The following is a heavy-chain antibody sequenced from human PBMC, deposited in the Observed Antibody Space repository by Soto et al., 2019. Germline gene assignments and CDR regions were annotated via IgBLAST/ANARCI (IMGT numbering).Heavy chain of an antibody. J-gene: IGHJ4*02. D-gene: IGHD2-2*01. CDR2: ISGPGGAT. CDR1: GITFNSYA. CDR3: AKGDVVGPALLDY. Sequence: PGGSLRLSCAASGITFNSYAMSWVRQAPGKGLEWVSTISGPGGATYYAGSVKGRFTISRDNSKNTLYLQMKSLRAEDTAVYYCAKGDVVGPALLDYWGQGTLVTVSS. V-gene: IGHV3-23*01.